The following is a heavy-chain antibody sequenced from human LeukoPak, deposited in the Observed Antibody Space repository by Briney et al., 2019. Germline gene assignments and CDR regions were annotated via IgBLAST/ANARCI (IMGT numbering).Heavy chain of an antibody. CDR2: ISGSGDST. Sequence: HPGGSLRLSCAASGFTFSTYAVNWVRQAPGKGLEWVSTISGSGDSTYYADSVKGRFTISRDNSKNTLYLQMNSLRAEDTAVYYCAKDIAVAGIYNLGYWGQGTLVTVSS. J-gene: IGHJ4*02. CDR3: AKDIAVAGIYNLGY. D-gene: IGHD6-19*01. CDR1: GFTFSTYA. V-gene: IGHV3-23*01.